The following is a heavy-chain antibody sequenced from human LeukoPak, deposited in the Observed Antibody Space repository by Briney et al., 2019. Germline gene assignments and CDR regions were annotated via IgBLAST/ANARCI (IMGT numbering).Heavy chain of an antibody. Sequence: SVKVSCKASGGTFSSYAISWVRQAPGQGLEWMGGIIPIFGTANYAQKFQGRVTITTDESTSTAYMELSSLRSEDTAVYYCAREGAGYSSSWYEGDWGQGTLATVSS. V-gene: IGHV1-69*05. CDR2: IIPIFGTA. CDR3: AREGAGYSSSWYEGD. D-gene: IGHD6-13*01. CDR1: GGTFSSYA. J-gene: IGHJ4*02.